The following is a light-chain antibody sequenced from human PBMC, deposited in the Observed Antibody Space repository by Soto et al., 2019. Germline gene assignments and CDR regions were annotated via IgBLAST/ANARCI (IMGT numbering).Light chain of an antibody. Sequence: AIQMTQSPSSLSASVGDRVTITCRASQGFRNDLAWYQQKPRKAPKLLIYAASSLQSGVSSRFSGSGSGTDFTLTISSLQPEDFATYYCLQDYYYPYTFGQGTKLEIK. CDR2: AAS. CDR1: QGFRND. CDR3: LQDYYYPYT. J-gene: IGKJ2*01. V-gene: IGKV1-6*01.